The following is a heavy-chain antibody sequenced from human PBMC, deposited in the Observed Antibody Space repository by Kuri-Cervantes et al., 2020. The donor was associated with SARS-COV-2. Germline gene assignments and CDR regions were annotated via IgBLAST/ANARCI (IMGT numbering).Heavy chain of an antibody. CDR3: ARGEAAQGLMVVFKWRGAGPLHF. CDR1: GYALTDYY. V-gene: IGHV1-2*04. Sequence: ASVKVSCKASGYALTDYYIHWVRQAPGQGLEWMGWLNPNTGGTNYAQKFQGWVTMTRDTSLTTAYMELTRLTSDDSAVYFCARGEAAQGLMVVFKWRGAGPLHFWGQGTLVTVSS. CDR2: LNPNTGGT. D-gene: IGHD2-8*02. J-gene: IGHJ4*02.